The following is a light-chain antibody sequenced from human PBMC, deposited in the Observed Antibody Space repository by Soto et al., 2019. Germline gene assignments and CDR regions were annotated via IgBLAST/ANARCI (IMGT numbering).Light chain of an antibody. V-gene: IGLV2-14*02. CDR3: NSYTSSSAYV. Sequence: QSVLTQPASVSGSPGQSITISCTGTSSDVGSYNLVSWYQQHPGKAPKLMIYEGSKRPSGVSNRFSGSKSGYTASLTISGLQAEDEADYYCNSYTSSSAYVFGTGTKVTVL. CDR1: SSDVGSYNL. CDR2: EGS. J-gene: IGLJ1*01.